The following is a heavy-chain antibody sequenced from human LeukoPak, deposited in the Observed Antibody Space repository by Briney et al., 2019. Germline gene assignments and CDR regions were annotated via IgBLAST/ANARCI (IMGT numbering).Heavy chain of an antibody. V-gene: IGHV4-39*07. Sequence: SETLSLTCTVSGGSITSGGYYWGWIRQPPGKGLEWIGSVYYSGSIHYNPSLKSRVTISADTPKNQISLKLSSVTAADTAMYYCARDRDWNYGAGAFDIWGQGTMVTVSS. CDR2: VYYSGSI. J-gene: IGHJ3*02. CDR3: ARDRDWNYGAGAFDI. CDR1: GGSITSGGYY. D-gene: IGHD1-7*01.